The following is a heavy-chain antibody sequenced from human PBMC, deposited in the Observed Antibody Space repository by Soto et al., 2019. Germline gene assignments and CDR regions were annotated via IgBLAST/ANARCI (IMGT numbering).Heavy chain of an antibody. V-gene: IGHV1-46*01. J-gene: IGHJ4*02. CDR1: GYTFTSYY. Sequence: ASVKVSCKASGYTFTSYYIHWVRQAPGQGLEWVGLINPSGAGTTYAQKFQGRVTMTRDTSTSTVYMELNSLRSEDTAVYFCARDAQIGHGYSAYHTYWGQGTLVTVSS. CDR2: INPSGAGT. CDR3: ARDAQIGHGYSAYHTY. D-gene: IGHD5-12*01.